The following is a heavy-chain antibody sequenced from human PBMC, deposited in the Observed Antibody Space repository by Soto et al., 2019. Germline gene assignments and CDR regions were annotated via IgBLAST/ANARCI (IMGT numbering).Heavy chain of an antibody. D-gene: IGHD6-19*01. Sequence: SVKVSCKASGDTFTSDDYYIHWVRQAPGQGLEWMGMIKPTGGSTSFAQRFQGRVTMTRDTSTSTVYMELSSLKSEDTAVYYCATGQWPPSRNYFWGQGTLVTVS. V-gene: IGHV1-46*01. CDR2: IKPTGGST. J-gene: IGHJ4*02. CDR1: GDTFTSDDYY. CDR3: ATGQWPPSRNYF.